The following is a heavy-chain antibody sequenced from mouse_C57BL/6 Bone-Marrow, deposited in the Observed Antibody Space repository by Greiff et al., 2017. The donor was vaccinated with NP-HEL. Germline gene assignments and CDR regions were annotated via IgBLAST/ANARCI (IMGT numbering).Heavy chain of an antibody. CDR2: ISYDGSN. J-gene: IGHJ2*01. V-gene: IGHV3-6*01. D-gene: IGHD1-3*01. CDR3: AREGSKGNFDY. Sequence: ESGPGLVKPSQSLSLTCSVTGYSITSGYYWNWIRQFPGNKLEWMGYISYDGSNNYNPSLKNRISITRDTSKNQFFLKLNSVTTEDTATYYCAREGSKGNFDYWGQGTTLTVSS. CDR1: GYSITSGYY.